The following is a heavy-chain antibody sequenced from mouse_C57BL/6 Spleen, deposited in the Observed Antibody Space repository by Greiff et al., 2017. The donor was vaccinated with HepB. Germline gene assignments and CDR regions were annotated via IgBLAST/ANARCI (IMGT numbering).Heavy chain of an antibody. D-gene: IGHD3-2*02. J-gene: IGHJ3*01. CDR1: GFNIKDYY. CDR3: TTVDSSGYGSFFAY. V-gene: IGHV14-1*01. Sequence: VQLKESGAELVRPGASVKLSCTASGFNIKDYYMHWVKQRPEQGLEWIGRIDPEDGDNEYAPKFQGKATMTADTSSNTAYLQLSSLTSEDTAVYYCTTVDSSGYGSFFAYWGQGTLVTVSA. CDR2: IDPEDGDN.